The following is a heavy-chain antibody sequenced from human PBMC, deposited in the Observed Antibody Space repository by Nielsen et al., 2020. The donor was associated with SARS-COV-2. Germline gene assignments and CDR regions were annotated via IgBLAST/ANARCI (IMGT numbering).Heavy chain of an antibody. D-gene: IGHD5-18*01. CDR1: GRSLTGYQ. CDR3: ASRAEGLQLWRRYFYYMDV. CDR2: INQSGRT. J-gene: IGHJ6*03. Sequence: SETLSLTCGVSGRSLTGYQWTWLRQPPGKGLEWLGEINQSGRTKTNPSLRSRLTMSVDTSRNQFSLRLTSVTAADMAVYYCASRAEGLQLWRRYFYYMDVWGKGTTVTVSS. V-gene: IGHV4-34*01.